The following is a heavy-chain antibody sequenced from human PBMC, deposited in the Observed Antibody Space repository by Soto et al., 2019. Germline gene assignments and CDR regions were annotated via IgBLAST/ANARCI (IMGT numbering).Heavy chain of an antibody. V-gene: IGHV4-30-4*01. CDR2: IYNSGIT. CDR1: GGSISSGDYS. Sequence: PSETLSLTCTVSGGSISSGDYSWSWVRQSPGKGLEWIGHIYNSGITYYNPSLKSRVVISIGTSRNQFSLRLNSLTAADRAVYFCARGVTVFGLVSRFWFDPWGQGTVDTVSS. D-gene: IGHD3-3*01. J-gene: IGHJ5*02. CDR3: ARGVTVFGLVSRFWFDP.